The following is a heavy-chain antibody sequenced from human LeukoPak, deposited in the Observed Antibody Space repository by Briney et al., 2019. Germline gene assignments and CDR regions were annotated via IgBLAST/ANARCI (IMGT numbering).Heavy chain of an antibody. CDR3: AKESDSGYDLDY. D-gene: IGHD5-12*01. J-gene: IGHJ4*02. V-gene: IGHV3-30*18. Sequence: GRSLRLSCAVSGFTLSSYGMHWVRQPPGKGLEWVAVISYDGRDKYYPDSVKGRFTISRDNSKNSLYLQMNSLRAEDTAVYYCAKESDSGYDLDYWGQGTLVTVSS. CDR2: ISYDGRDK. CDR1: GFTLSSYG.